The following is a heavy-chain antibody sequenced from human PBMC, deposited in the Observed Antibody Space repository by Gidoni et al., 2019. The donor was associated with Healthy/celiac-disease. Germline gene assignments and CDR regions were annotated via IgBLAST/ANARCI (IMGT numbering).Heavy chain of an antibody. J-gene: IGHJ6*03. CDR3: ARGRQDYYYMDV. Sequence: QVQLVQSGAEVKKPGASVKVSCKAAGYTFTSYDINWVRQATGQGLEWMGWMNPNSGNTGYALKFQGRVTMTRNTSISTAYMELSSLRSEDTAVYYCARGRQDYYYMDVWGKGTTVTVSS. CDR2: MNPNSGNT. CDR1: GYTFTSYD. V-gene: IGHV1-8*01.